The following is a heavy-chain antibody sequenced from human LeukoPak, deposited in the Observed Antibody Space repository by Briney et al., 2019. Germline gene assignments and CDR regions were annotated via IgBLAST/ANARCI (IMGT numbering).Heavy chain of an antibody. Sequence: ASVKVSCKPSGYTFTYYYIHWVRQAPGQGLEWMGIINPSGGSTSYAPKFQGRITMTKNMSTSTVYMELSSLRSEDPAVYYCASGSAFSYYYYMDVWGKGTTVTVSS. D-gene: IGHD2-2*03. V-gene: IGHV1-46*01. CDR1: GYTFTYYY. J-gene: IGHJ6*03. CDR2: INPSGGST. CDR3: ASGSAFSYYYYMDV.